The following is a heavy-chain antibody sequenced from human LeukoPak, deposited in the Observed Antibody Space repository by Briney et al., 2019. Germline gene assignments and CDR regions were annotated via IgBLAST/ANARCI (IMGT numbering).Heavy chain of an antibody. J-gene: IGHJ4*02. CDR3: ARDGASSRYYPFNFDY. CDR2: ISYDGSNK. V-gene: IGHV3-30*04. CDR1: GFTFSSYA. D-gene: IGHD3-22*01. Sequence: GGSLRLSCAASGFTFSSYAMHCVRQAPGKGLEWGAVISYDGSNKYYADSVKGRFTISRDNSENTLFLQMNSMGAEDTVVYYCARDGASSRYYPFNFDYWGQGTMVTVSS.